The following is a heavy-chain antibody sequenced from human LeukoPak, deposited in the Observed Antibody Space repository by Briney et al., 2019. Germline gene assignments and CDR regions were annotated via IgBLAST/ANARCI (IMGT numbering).Heavy chain of an antibody. V-gene: IGHV1-58*02. CDR3: AAPMPMSGYVERGGVDWYFDL. CDR2: IAVGSGNT. D-gene: IGHD5-12*01. Sequence: SVKVSCKASGFTFTSSAMQWVRQARGQRLEWIGWIAVGSGNTNYAQKFQERVTITRDMSTSTAYMELSSLRSEDTAVYYCAAPMPMSGYVERGGVDWYFDLWGRGTLVTVSS. J-gene: IGHJ2*01. CDR1: GFTFTSSA.